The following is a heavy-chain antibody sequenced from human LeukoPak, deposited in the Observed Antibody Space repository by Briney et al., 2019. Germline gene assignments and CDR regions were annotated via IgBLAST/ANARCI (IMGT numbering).Heavy chain of an antibody. D-gene: IGHD1-1*01. CDR1: GGSIGSYY. V-gene: IGHV4-4*07. CDR2: IYTSGST. Sequence: SETLSLTCTVSGGSIGSYYWSWIRQPAGKGLEWIGRIYTSGSTNYNPSLKSRVIMSIDTSKNHFSLKLSSVTAADTAVYYCARSTTGWTNLDYWGQGTLVTVSS. J-gene: IGHJ4*02. CDR3: ARSTTGWTNLDY.